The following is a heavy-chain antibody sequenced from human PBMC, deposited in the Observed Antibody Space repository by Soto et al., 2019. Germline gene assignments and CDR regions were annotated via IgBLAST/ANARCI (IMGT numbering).Heavy chain of an antibody. CDR1: GYTFTSYG. CDR2: ISAYNGNT. Sequence: QVQLVQSGAEVKKPGASVKVSCKASGYTFTSYGISWVRQAPGQGLEWMGWISAYNGNTNYAQKRQGRVTMSTDASTSTGYMGVRSLRSDDTAVYYGARTQYPQWDSCGWYPFDSWGQGTLVSVSS. D-gene: IGHD6-19*01. CDR3: ARTQYPQWDSCGWYPFDS. V-gene: IGHV1-18*01. J-gene: IGHJ4*02.